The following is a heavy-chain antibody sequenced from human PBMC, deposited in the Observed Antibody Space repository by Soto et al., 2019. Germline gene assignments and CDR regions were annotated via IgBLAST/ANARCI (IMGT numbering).Heavy chain of an antibody. V-gene: IGHV1-69*01. CDR1: GGTFSSYA. D-gene: IGHD6-13*01. CDR3: ATQILRIAAAGREGSFDY. Sequence: QVQLVQSGAEVKKPGSSVKVSCKASGGTFSSYAISWVRQAPGQGLEWMGGIIPIFGTANYAQKFQGRATITADESTSTAYIELSSLRSEDTAVYYCATQILRIAAAGREGSFDYWGQGTLVTVSS. CDR2: IIPIFGTA. J-gene: IGHJ4*02.